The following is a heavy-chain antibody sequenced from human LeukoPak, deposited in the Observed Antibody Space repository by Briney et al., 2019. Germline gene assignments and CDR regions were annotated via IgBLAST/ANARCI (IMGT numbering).Heavy chain of an antibody. CDR1: GFTFSNYA. D-gene: IGHD6-13*01. Sequence: GGSLRLSFAASGFTFSNYAMSWVRQAPGKGLEWVSAISGGGGPTYYADSVKGRFTISRDNSKNTLHLQMNSLRADVAAVYFCAKISGHSWQYFFDYCGQGTLVTVST. CDR3: AKISGHSWQYFFDY. CDR2: ISGGGGPT. V-gene: IGHV3-23*01. J-gene: IGHJ4*02.